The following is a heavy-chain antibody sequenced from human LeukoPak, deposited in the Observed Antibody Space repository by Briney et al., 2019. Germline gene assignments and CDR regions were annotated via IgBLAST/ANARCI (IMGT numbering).Heavy chain of an antibody. CDR3: ARVNSYDISAYNYKNWSDP. D-gene: IGHD3-22*01. J-gene: IGHJ5*02. CDR2: INHAATT. V-gene: IGHV4-38-2*02. Sequence: SETLSLTCNVSGYSISSGYYWGWIRQPPGKGLEWIGNINHAATTYYNPSLESRVTISVDTSRNQFSLRLTSVTAADTAFYYRARVNSYDISAYNYKNWSDPWGQGTLVTVSS. CDR1: GYSISSGYY.